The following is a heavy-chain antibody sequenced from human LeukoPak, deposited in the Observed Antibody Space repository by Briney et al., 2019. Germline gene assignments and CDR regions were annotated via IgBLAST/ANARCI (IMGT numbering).Heavy chain of an antibody. D-gene: IGHD3-10*01. J-gene: IGHJ4*02. Sequence: PGGSLRLFCAVAGITLSNYGMSWVRQASGKGLEWVAGLSGSGGGTNYADSVQGRFTISRDNPKNTLDLQMNSLRAEDKAVYFCAKRGVVIRVFLVGFHKEAYYFDSWGQGALVTVSS. CDR2: LSGSGGGT. V-gene: IGHV3-23*01. CDR1: GITLSNYG. CDR3: AKRGVVIRVFLVGFHKEAYYFDS.